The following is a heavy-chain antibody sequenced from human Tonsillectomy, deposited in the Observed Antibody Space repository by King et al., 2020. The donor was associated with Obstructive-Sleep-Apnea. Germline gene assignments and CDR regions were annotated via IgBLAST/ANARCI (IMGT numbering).Heavy chain of an antibody. CDR2: IYYSGST. V-gene: IGHV4-39*07. J-gene: IGHJ4*02. Sequence: LQLQESGPGLVKPSETLSLTCTVSGGSISSSSYYWGWIRPPPGKGLEWIGSIYYSGSTYYNPSLKSRVTISVDTSKNQYSLKLSSVSAADTAVYYCARETHYYDSSGYLSYFDYWGQGTLVTVSS. D-gene: IGHD3-22*01. CDR3: ARETHYYDSSGYLSYFDY. CDR1: GGSISSSSYY.